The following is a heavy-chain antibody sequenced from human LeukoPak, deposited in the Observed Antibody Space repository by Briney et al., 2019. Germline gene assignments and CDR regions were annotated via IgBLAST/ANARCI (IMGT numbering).Heavy chain of an antibody. V-gene: IGHV3-15*01. J-gene: IGHJ4*02. CDR3: TTEGKDYGDEDIDY. CDR2: IKSKTDGGTT. D-gene: IGHD4-17*01. Sequence: GGSLRLSCAASGFTFSNAWTSWVRQAPGKGLEWVGRIKSKTDGGTTDYAAPVKGRFTISRDDSKNTLYLQMNSLKTEDTAVYYCTTEGKDYGDEDIDYWGQGTLVTVSS. CDR1: GFTFSNAW.